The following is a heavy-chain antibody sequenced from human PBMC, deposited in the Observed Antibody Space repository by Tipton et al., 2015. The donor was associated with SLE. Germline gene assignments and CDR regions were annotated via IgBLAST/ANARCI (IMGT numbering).Heavy chain of an antibody. V-gene: IGHV4-34*01. CDR2: INHSGDT. CDR3: ARLVAARPGYYCGMDV. J-gene: IGHJ6*02. CDR1: GGSFTSYF. Sequence: LRLSCAVYGGSFTSYFWTWIRQPPGKGLEWIGEINHSGDTNYNPSLKSRVTISVDTSKNQLSLNLESVTAADTAVYYCARLVAARPGYYCGMDVWGQGTTVTVSS. D-gene: IGHD6-6*01.